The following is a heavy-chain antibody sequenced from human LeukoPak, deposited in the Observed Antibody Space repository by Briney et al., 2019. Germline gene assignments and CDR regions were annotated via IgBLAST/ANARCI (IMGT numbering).Heavy chain of an antibody. V-gene: IGHV3-53*01. CDR2: IYSGGST. J-gene: IGHJ4*02. CDR1: GFTVSSNY. Sequence: GGSLRLSCAASGFTVSSNYMSWVRQAPGKGLEWVSVIYSGGSTYYADSVKGRFTISRDNSKNTLYLQMNSLRAEDTAVYYCANDRGATVTTGTYWGQGTLVTVSS. CDR3: ANDRGATVTTGTY. D-gene: IGHD4-17*01.